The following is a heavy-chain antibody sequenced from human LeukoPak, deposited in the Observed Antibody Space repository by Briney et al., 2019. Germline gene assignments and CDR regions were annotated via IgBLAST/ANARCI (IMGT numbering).Heavy chain of an antibody. J-gene: IGHJ4*02. CDR1: GFTFSNYG. CDR3: ARRVATTKNYYFDY. V-gene: IGHV3-48*02. CDR2: IWSGGTT. D-gene: IGHD5-12*01. Sequence: GGSLTLSCAASGFTFSNYGMSWVRQAPGKGLEWVSYIWSGGTTYYPDSVKGRFTISRDNAKNSLYLQMKSLRDEDTAVYYCARRVATTKNYYFDYWGQGTLVTVSS.